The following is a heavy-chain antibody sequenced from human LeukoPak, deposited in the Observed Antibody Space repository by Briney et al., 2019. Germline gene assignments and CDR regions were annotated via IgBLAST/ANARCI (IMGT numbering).Heavy chain of an antibody. V-gene: IGHV3-30-3*01. CDR1: GFTFSSYA. Sequence: GGSLRLPCAASGFTFSSYAMHWVRQAPGKGLEWVAVISYDGSNKYYADSVKGRFTISRDNSKNTLYLQMNSLRAEDTAVYYCARESTVTDWYGMDVWGQGTTVTVSS. D-gene: IGHD4-17*01. J-gene: IGHJ6*02. CDR2: ISYDGSNK. CDR3: ARESTVTDWYGMDV.